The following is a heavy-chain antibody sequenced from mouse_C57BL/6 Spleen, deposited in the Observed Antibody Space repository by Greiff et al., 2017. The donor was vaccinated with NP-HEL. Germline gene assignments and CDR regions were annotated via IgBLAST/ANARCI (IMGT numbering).Heavy chain of an antibody. CDR1: GFNIKDYY. D-gene: IGHD1-1*01. CDR2: IDPEGGDT. CDR3: TTRYHGAMDY. Sequence: VQLQQSGAELVRPGASVKLSCTASGFNIKDYYMHWVKQRPEQGLEWIGRIDPEGGDTEYAPKVKGKATMTADTSSKTAYLQLSSLTSDDTAVYYCTTRYHGAMDYWGQGTSVTVSS. J-gene: IGHJ4*01. V-gene: IGHV14-1*01.